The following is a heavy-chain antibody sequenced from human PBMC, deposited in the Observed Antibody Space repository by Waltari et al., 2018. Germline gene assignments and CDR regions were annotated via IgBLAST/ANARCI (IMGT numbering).Heavy chain of an antibody. CDR3: ARVWFHSGFDF. D-gene: IGHD1-26*01. Sequence: QVQLVQSGPEVKKPGASVKVSCKTSGYTTGNYIHWVRQAPGQGLEWLGLINPNSGGTDYAEKFQDRVTLTRDTAISTVDMELSSLRSDDTAVYYCARVWFHSGFDFWGQGTLVAVTS. CDR2: INPNSGGT. V-gene: IGHV1-2*02. J-gene: IGHJ4*02. CDR1: GYTTGNY.